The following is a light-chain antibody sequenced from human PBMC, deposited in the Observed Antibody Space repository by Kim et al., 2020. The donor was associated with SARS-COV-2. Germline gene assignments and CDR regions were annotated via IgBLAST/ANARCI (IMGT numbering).Light chain of an antibody. CDR3: QSYDSSTWV. CDR2: EDY. J-gene: IGLJ3*02. CDR1: SDTSATNY. V-gene: IGLV6-57*04. Sequence: NFMLTQPHSVSESPGKTVTIPCTRTSDTSATNYVQWYQQRPGRAPTTVIYEDYQRPSGVPDRFSASIDISSNSASLTISGLKTEDEVDYYCQSYDSSTWVFGGGTQLTVL.